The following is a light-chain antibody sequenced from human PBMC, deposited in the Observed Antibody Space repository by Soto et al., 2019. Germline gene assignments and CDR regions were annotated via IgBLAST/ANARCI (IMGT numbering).Light chain of an antibody. CDR3: QQFIDGWT. CDR2: DAS. J-gene: IGKJ1*01. Sequence: IPLNQSPSPMYASIGDIVNITFRSRQGINNRVAWYQQMPGKAPSLLIYDASSLESGVPSRFRGSGSETEFTLTISGLQPDDFATYYCQQFIDGWTFGQGTKVDIK. CDR1: QGINNR. V-gene: IGKV1-5*01.